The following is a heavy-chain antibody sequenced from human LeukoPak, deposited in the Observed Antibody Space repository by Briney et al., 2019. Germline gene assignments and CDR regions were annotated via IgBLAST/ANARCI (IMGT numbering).Heavy chain of an antibody. Sequence: AGGSLRLSCAASGFTFSSYWMHWVRQAPGKGLVWVSRIRLDGSSAIYADSVKGRCTISRDNAKNTLYLQMNSLRAEETAVYYCARVNVWTPCHFDYWGQGTLVHVSS. V-gene: IGHV3-74*01. D-gene: IGHD1-1*01. CDR1: GFTFSSYW. CDR2: IRLDGSSA. J-gene: IGHJ4*02. CDR3: ARVNVWTPCHFDY.